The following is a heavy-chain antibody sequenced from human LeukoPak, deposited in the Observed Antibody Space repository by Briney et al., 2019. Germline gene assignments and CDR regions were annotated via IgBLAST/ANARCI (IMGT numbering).Heavy chain of an antibody. CDR1: GYTFTSYG. CDR2: ISAYNGNT. V-gene: IGHV1-18*01. D-gene: IGHD2-2*02. Sequence: GASVKVSCKASGYTFTSYGISWVRQAPGQGLEWMGWISAYNGNTNYAQKLQGRVTMTTDTPTSTAYMELRSLRSDDTAVYYCARGGAYCSSTSCYTIHSDPWGQGTLVTVSS. J-gene: IGHJ5*02. CDR3: ARGGAYCSSTSCYTIHSDP.